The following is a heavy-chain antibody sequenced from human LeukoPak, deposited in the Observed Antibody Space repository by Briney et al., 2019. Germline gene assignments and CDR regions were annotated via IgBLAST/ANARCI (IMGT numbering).Heavy chain of an antibody. D-gene: IGHD6-19*01. CDR3: ARFGVYSSGWYLVDY. J-gene: IGHJ4*02. Sequence: HGESLKISCKGSGSSFTSYWISWVRQLPGKGLEWTGRIDPSDSYTNYSPSFQGHVTISADKSISTAYLQRSSLKASDTAMYYCARFGVYSSGWYLVDYWGQGTLVTVSS. CDR2: IDPSDSYT. CDR1: GSSFTSYW. V-gene: IGHV5-10-1*01.